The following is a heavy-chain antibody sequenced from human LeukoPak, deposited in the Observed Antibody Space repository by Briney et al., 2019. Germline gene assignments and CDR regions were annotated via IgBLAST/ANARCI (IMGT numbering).Heavy chain of an antibody. V-gene: IGHV1-2*06. J-gene: IGHJ6*02. CDR1: GYTFTTSY. CDR3: ARNPRIHYGMDV. Sequence: ASVKVSCKSSGYTFTTSYMHWVRQAPGQGLEWMGRINPNSSGTNYAQKFQGRVTMTRDTSISTAYMELSRLRSDDTAVYYCARNPRIHYGMDVWGQGTTVTVSS. CDR2: INPNSSGT.